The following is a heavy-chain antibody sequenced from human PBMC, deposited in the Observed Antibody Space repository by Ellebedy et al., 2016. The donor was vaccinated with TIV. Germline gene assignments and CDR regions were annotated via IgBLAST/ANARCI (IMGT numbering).Heavy chain of an antibody. V-gene: IGHV3-48*01. D-gene: IGHD5-18*01. Sequence: GESLKISXAASGFTFSSYSMNWVRQAPGKGLEWVSYISSSSSSIYYADSVKGRFTISRDNAKNSLYLQMNSLRAEDTAVYYCARKGGRGYSYGLGGLTYYYYGMDVWGQGTTVTVSS. J-gene: IGHJ6*02. CDR1: GFTFSSYS. CDR3: ARKGGRGYSYGLGGLTYYYYGMDV. CDR2: ISSSSSSI.